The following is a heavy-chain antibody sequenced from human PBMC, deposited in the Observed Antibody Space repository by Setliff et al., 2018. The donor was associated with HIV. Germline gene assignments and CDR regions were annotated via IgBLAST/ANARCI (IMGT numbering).Heavy chain of an antibody. Sequence: ASVKVSCKASGYSFTGYYVNWARQAPGQGLEWMGRINPNMGDTQYAQKFQGRIIMTRDTSINTVYMELSSLTSDDTAVYYCARRVPPIPSGDLDYWGQGTLVTVSS. CDR2: INPNMGDT. CDR3: ARRVPPIPSGDLDY. V-gene: IGHV1-2*06. D-gene: IGHD4-17*01. CDR1: GYSFTGYY. J-gene: IGHJ4*02.